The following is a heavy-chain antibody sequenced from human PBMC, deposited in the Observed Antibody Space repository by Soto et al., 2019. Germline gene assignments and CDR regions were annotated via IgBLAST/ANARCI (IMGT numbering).Heavy chain of an antibody. D-gene: IGHD4-4*01. Sequence: QVQLVESGGGVVQPGRSLRLSCAASGFTFSSYAMHWVRQAPGKGLEWVAVISYDGSNKYYADSVKGRFTISRDNSKNTLYLQMNSLRAEDTAVYYCAREDSAVTSLGYWGQGTLVTVSS. CDR2: ISYDGSNK. CDR3: AREDSAVTSLGY. CDR1: GFTFSSYA. J-gene: IGHJ4*02. V-gene: IGHV3-30-3*01.